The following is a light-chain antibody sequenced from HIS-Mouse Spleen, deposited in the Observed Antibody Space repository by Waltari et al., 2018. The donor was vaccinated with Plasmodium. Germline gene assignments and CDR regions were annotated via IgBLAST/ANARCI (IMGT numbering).Light chain of an antibody. CDR1: SSDVGGYNY. Sequence: QSALTQPPSASGSPGQSVTISCTGTSSDVGGYNYVSWYQQHPGKAPKLRIYEVSRRRSGVPAGCSGSKTCNTASLTVSGRQAEDEADYYCCSYAGSNNLVFGGGTKLTVL. J-gene: IGLJ2*01. V-gene: IGLV2-8*01. CDR2: EVS. CDR3: CSYAGSNNLV.